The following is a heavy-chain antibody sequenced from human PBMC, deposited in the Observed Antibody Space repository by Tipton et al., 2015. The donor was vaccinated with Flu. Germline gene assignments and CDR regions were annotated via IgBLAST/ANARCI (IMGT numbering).Heavy chain of an antibody. CDR3: SRGPRTYYDFWSGYRSGFDP. Sequence: QLVQSGAEVKKPGASVKVSCKASGYTFTSYGISWVRQAPGQGLEWMGWMNPNSGNTGYAQKFQGRVTMTRNTSISTAYMELSSLRSEDTAVYYCSRGPRTYYDFWSGYRSGFDPWGQGTLVTVSS. J-gene: IGHJ5*02. CDR2: MNPNSGNT. D-gene: IGHD3-3*01. V-gene: IGHV1-8*02. CDR1: GYTFTSYG.